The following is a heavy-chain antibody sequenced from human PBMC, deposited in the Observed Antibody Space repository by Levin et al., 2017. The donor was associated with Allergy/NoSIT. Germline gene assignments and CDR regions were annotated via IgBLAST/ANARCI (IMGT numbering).Heavy chain of an antibody. D-gene: IGHD2-8*02. CDR3: ARVRNAGGRGWFDS. CDR2: SYYSGTA. J-gene: IGHJ5*01. CDR1: GDSVISGHYY. V-gene: IGHV4-31*03. Sequence: SETLSLTCTVSGDSVISGHYYWSWIRQSPGKGLEWIGHSYYSGTAYYNPSLKSRLTISVDTSQNQFSLNLNSVTAADTAVYYCARVRNAGGRGWFDSWGQGALVTVSS.